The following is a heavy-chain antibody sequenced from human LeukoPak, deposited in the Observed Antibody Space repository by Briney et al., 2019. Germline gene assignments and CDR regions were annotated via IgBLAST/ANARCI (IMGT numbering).Heavy chain of an antibody. CDR3: ARENSGSYREFDY. V-gene: IGHV4-4*07. CDR2: IYTSGST. Sequence: SETLSLTCTVSGGSVSSYYWSWVRQPPGKGLEWIGRIYTSGSTNYNASLKSRVSMSVDTSKNQFSLKLSSVTAADTAVFYCARENSGSYREFDYWGQGTLVTVSS. J-gene: IGHJ4*02. D-gene: IGHD1-26*01. CDR1: GGSVSSYY.